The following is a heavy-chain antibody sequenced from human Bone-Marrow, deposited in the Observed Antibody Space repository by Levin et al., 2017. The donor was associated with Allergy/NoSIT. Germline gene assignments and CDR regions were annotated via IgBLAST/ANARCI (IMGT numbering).Heavy chain of an antibody. D-gene: IGHD2-21*01. J-gene: IGHJ6*02. CDR3: VKGSHLNDTYYYYGMDV. CDR2: ISGGSDIT. Sequence: PGGSLRLSCSTSGFTFRNYAMHWVRQAPGKGLEWVSGISGGSDITHYSHSVKGRFTSSRDSSKNTLYLQMNSLRHEDTAVYFCVKGSHLNDTYYYYGMDVWGQGTTVTVSS. V-gene: IGHV3-23*01. CDR1: GFTFRNYA.